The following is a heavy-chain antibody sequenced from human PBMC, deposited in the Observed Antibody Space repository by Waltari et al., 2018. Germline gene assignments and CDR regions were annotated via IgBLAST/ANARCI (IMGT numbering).Heavy chain of an antibody. CDR3: ATAYSNSCFNH. CDR2: VCDSGRCT. V-gene: IGHV3-23*01. CDR1: GFIFSSYA. J-gene: IGHJ4*02. D-gene: IGHD5-18*01. Sequence: EVQLLESGGGLVEPGGSLRLYRAASGFIFSSYAMSWVRQAPGKGLEWVSGVCDSGRCTYYADSVKGRFSISRDNSKNTVFLQINSLRAEDTAVYFCATAYSNSCFNHWGQGTLVTVSS.